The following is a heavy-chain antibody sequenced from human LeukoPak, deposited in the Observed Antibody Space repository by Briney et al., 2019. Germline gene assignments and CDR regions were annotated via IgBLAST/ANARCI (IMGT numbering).Heavy chain of an antibody. CDR3: AKDYAVGSIDY. D-gene: IGHD3-16*01. J-gene: IGHJ4*02. CDR2: ISRSGEST. Sequence: GGSLRLSCAASGFTFSGFAMSWIRQAPGKGLEWVSSISRSGESTFYADSVRGRFTISRDNSKNTVSLQMESLRAKDTALYYCAKDYAVGSIDYWGQGTLVTVSS. V-gene: IGHV3-23*01. CDR1: GFTFSGFA.